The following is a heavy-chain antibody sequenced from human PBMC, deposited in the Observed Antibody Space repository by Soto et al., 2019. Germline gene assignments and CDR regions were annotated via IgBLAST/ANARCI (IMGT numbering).Heavy chain of an antibody. Sequence: GESLKISCQGSGYNFTSYWIGWVRQTPGKGLEWMGMIYPGDSDTRYSPSFQGQVTISADKSISAAFLQWSSLKASDTAMYYCVRPLDSSGWYDYWGQGTLVTVSS. CDR1: GYNFTSYW. CDR2: IYPGDSDT. CDR3: VRPLDSSGWYDY. J-gene: IGHJ4*02. V-gene: IGHV5-51*01. D-gene: IGHD6-19*01.